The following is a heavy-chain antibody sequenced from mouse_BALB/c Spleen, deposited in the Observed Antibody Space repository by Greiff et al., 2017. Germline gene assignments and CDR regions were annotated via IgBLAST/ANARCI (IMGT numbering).Heavy chain of an antibody. V-gene: IGHV7-3*02. Sequence: EVQRVESGGGLVQPGGSLRLSCATSGFTFTDYYMSWVRQPPGKALEWLGFIRNKANGYTTEYSASVKGRFTISRDNSQSILYLQMNTLRAEDSATYYCARDTGYGSSSWFAYWGQGTLVTVSA. D-gene: IGHD1-1*01. CDR3: ARDTGYGSSSWFAY. J-gene: IGHJ3*01. CDR1: GFTFTDYY. CDR2: IRNKANGYTT.